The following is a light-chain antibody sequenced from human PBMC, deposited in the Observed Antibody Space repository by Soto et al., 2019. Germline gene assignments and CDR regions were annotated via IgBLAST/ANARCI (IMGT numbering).Light chain of an antibody. CDR2: DVS. Sequence: QSALTQPRSVSGSPGQSVTISCNGTSSDVGDYNYVSWYQQYPGKAPKLVIYDVSKRPSGVPDRFSGSKSGNTASLTISGLQAEDEADYYCCSFAGSYTFFVFGGGTKLTFL. CDR3: CSFAGSYTFFV. V-gene: IGLV2-11*01. CDR1: SSDVGDYNY. J-gene: IGLJ3*02.